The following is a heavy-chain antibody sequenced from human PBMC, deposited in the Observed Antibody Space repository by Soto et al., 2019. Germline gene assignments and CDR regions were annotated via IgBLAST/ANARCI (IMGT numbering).Heavy chain of an antibody. CDR2: ISESGGST. V-gene: IGHV3-23*01. Sequence: GGSLRLSCAASGFAFRSYAMSWVRQAPGKGLEWVSAISESGGSTYYADSVKGRFTISRDNSKNTLYLQMNSLRAEDTAVYYCAKGEWSYYSYHYYYGMDVWGQGTAVTVSS. CDR3: AKGEWSYYSYHYYYGMDV. CDR1: GFAFRSYA. J-gene: IGHJ6*02. D-gene: IGHD1-26*01.